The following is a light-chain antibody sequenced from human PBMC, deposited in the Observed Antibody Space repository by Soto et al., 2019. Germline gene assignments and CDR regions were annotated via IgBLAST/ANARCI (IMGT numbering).Light chain of an antibody. CDR3: QKYNRAPPFT. V-gene: IGKV1-27*01. CDR1: QGISNY. Sequence: DIQMTQSPSSLSASVGDRVTITCRASQGISNYLAGYQQRPGKVPKLLIYATSTLQSGVPSRFSGNGSGTDFTLPISSLQPEDVATYYCQKYNRAPPFTFGPGTKVDIK. CDR2: ATS. J-gene: IGKJ3*01.